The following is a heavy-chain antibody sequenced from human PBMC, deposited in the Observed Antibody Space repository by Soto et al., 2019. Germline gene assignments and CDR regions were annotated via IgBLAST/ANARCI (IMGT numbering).Heavy chain of an antibody. V-gene: IGHV4-59*01. J-gene: IGHJ4*02. CDR1: DGSITGYH. CDR3: ASYIEGGGGRGY. D-gene: IGHD1-26*01. Sequence: QVQLQESGPGLVKPSETLSLTCTVSDGSITGYHWSWIRQPPGKGLEWIGYTHGSGITNYNPSLQSRVTISVDTSKNHFSLKLSSVTASDTAVYYCASYIEGGGGRGYWGQGHLLTVSS. CDR2: THGSGIT.